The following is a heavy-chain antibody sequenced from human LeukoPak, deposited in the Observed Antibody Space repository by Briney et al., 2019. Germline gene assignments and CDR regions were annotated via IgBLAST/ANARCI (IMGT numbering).Heavy chain of an antibody. D-gene: IGHD3-9*01. V-gene: IGHV4-59*01. CDR3: ARDGAVDILTGYGAFDI. J-gene: IGHJ3*02. CDR1: GGSISSSY. Sequence: SETLSLTCTVSGGSISSSYWSWIRQPPGKGLEWIGYIYYSGNTNYNPSLKSRVTISVDTSKNQFSLKLNSVSAADTAVYYCARDGAVDILTGYGAFDIWGQGTMVTVSS. CDR2: IYYSGNT.